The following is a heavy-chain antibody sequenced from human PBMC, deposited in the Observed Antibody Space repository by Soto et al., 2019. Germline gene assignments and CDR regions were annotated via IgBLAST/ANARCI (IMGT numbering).Heavy chain of an antibody. CDR2: ISYDGSNK. CDR1: GFTFSSYG. J-gene: IGHJ4*02. D-gene: IGHD6-6*01. CDR3: AKASEYSSSSEFGY. Sequence: QVQLVESGGGVVQPGRSLRLSCAASGFTFSSYGMHWVRQAPGKGLEWVAVISYDGSNKYYADSVKGRFTISRDNSKNTLYLQMNSLSAEDTAVYYCAKASEYSSSSEFGYWGQGTLVTVSS. V-gene: IGHV3-30*18.